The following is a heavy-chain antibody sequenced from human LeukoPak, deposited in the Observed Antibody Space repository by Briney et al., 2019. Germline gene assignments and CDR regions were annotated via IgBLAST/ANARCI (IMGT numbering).Heavy chain of an antibody. Sequence: SETLSLTCTVSGGSISSYYWSWIRQPPGKGLEWIGYIYYSGSTNYNPSLKSRVTISVDTSKNQFSLKLSSVTAADTAVYYCARWNTAMVRFDYWGQGTLVTVSS. J-gene: IGHJ4*02. D-gene: IGHD5-18*01. CDR1: GGSISSYY. V-gene: IGHV4-59*12. CDR3: ARWNTAMVRFDY. CDR2: IYYSGST.